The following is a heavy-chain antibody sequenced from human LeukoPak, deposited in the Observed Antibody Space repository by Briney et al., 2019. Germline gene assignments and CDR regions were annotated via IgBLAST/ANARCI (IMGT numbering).Heavy chain of an antibody. Sequence: GGSLRLSCAASGFTFSSYAMHWVRQAPGKGLEYVSAISSNGGSTYYANSVKGRFTISRDNSKNTLYLQMGSLRAEDMAVYYCARSPLWFGEYYFDYWGQGTWVTVSS. V-gene: IGHV3-64*01. J-gene: IGHJ4*03. CDR1: GFTFSSYA. CDR3: ARSPLWFGEYYFDY. CDR2: ISSNGGST. D-gene: IGHD3-10*01.